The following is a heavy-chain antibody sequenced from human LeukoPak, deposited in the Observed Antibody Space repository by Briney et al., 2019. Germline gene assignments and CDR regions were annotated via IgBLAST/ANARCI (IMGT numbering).Heavy chain of an antibody. CDR3: ARESITMIVVGSFDY. CDR2: ISGSGDRT. D-gene: IGHD3-22*01. V-gene: IGHV3-23*01. CDR1: GFTFRTYA. Sequence: GGSLRLSCAASGFTFRTYAMSWVRQAPGKGLEWVSGISGSGDRTYYAESVKGRFSISRDNSKNTVYLQMNSLSVEDTAVYYCARESITMIVVGSFDYWGQGILVTVSS. J-gene: IGHJ4*02.